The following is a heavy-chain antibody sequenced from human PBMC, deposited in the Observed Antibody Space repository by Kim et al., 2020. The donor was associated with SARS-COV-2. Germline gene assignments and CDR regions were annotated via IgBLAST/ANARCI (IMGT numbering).Heavy chain of an antibody. J-gene: IGHJ4*02. CDR3: ARASSSKSPFDY. Sequence: KDSQKFPGRVTITRDTSASTAYMELSSLRSEDTAVYYCARASSSKSPFDYWGQGTLVTVSS. D-gene: IGHD6-19*01. V-gene: IGHV1-3*01.